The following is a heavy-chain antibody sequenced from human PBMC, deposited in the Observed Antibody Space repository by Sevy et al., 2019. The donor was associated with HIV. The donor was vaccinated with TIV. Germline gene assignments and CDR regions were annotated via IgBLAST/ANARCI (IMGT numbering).Heavy chain of an antibody. J-gene: IGHJ3*02. CDR3: AVNIPFYSFHI. CDR1: GFTFRSYE. CDR2: ISSSGSSI. V-gene: IGHV3-48*03. D-gene: IGHD5-12*01. Sequence: GGSLRLSCAASGFTFRSYEMNWVRQAPGKGLEWVSYISSSGSSIYYPDSVKGRFTISRDSAKNSLYLQMNSLRAEDTAVYYCAVNIPFYSFHIWGQRTLVTVSS.